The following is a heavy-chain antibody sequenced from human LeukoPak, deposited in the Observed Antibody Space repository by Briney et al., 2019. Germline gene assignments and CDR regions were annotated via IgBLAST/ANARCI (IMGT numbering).Heavy chain of an antibody. CDR1: GGSISSYY. Sequence: SETLSLTCTVSGGSISSYYWSWIRQPPGKGLEWIGYIYYSGSTKYNPSLKSRVTISVDTSKNQFSLKLSSVTAADTAVYYCARGYWGYFDSWGQGTLVTVSS. D-gene: IGHD7-27*01. V-gene: IGHV4-59*01. J-gene: IGHJ4*02. CDR2: IYYSGST. CDR3: ARGYWGYFDS.